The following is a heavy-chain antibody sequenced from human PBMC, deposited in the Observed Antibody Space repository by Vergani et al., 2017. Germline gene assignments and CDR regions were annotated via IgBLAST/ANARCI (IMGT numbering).Heavy chain of an antibody. CDR3: AKGLGSGSYSLIGSFDY. Sequence: QVQLVESGGGVVQHGRSLRLSCAASGFTFSSYGMHWVRQAPGKGLEWVAVISYDGSNKYYADSVKGRFTISRDNSKNTLYLQMNSLRAEDTAVYYCAKGLGSGSYSLIGSFDYWGQGTLVTVSS. CDR2: ISYDGSNK. D-gene: IGHD1-26*01. V-gene: IGHV3-30*18. CDR1: GFTFSSYG. J-gene: IGHJ4*02.